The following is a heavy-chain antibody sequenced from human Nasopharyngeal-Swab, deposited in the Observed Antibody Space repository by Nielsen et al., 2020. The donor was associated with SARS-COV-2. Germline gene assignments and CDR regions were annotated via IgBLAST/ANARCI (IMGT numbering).Heavy chain of an antibody. V-gene: IGHV3-30*18. D-gene: IGHD6-13*01. CDR3: AKSGSGYSPDKLYYMDV. CDR2: ISYDGSNK. CDR1: GFTFSSYG. Sequence: GESLKISCAASGFTFSSYGMHWVRQAPGKGLEWVAVISYDGSNKYYADSVKGRFTISRDNSKNTLYLQMNSLRAEDTAVYYCAKSGSGYSPDKLYYMDVWGKGTTVTVSS. J-gene: IGHJ6*03.